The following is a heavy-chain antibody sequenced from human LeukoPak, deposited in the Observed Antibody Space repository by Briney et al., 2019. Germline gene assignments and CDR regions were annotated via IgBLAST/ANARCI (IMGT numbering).Heavy chain of an antibody. Sequence: TGGSLRLSCAASGFTFSSYAMHWVRQAPGKGLECVAVISKDGSNKSYADSVKGRFTISRDNSKNTLYLQMNSLRAEDTAVYYCARGVGSGSRLRAGDYWGQGTLVTVSS. D-gene: IGHD1-26*01. J-gene: IGHJ4*02. CDR3: ARGVGSGSRLRAGDY. V-gene: IGHV3-30*04. CDR1: GFTFSSYA. CDR2: ISKDGSNK.